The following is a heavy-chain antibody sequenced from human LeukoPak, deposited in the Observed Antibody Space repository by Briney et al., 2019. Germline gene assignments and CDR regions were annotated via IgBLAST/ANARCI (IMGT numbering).Heavy chain of an antibody. Sequence: PSETLSLTCTVSGGSISSGTYYWSWIRQPAGKGLEWIGRIYTSGSTNYNPSLKSRVTISVDTSKNQFSLKLSSVTAADTAVYYCARDRDYYDSSGILDYWGQGTLVTVSS. CDR1: GGSISSGTYY. CDR2: IYTSGST. CDR3: ARDRDYYDSSGILDY. V-gene: IGHV4-61*02. J-gene: IGHJ4*02. D-gene: IGHD3-22*01.